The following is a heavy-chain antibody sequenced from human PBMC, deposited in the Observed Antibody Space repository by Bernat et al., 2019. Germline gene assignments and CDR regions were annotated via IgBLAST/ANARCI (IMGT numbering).Heavy chain of an antibody. CDR2: IYYSGSP. CDR1: GGSINSSSYY. CDR3: ARWNWNSRHADY. D-gene: IGHD1-7*01. J-gene: IGHJ4*02. Sequence: QLQLQESGPGLVKPSETLSLTCTVSGGSINSSSYYWGWIRQSPGKGLEWIGSIYYSGSPYQKPSLKSRVTISVDTSKNQFSLKLSSVTAADTAVYYCARWNWNSRHADYWGQGTLVTVSS. V-gene: IGHV4-39*01.